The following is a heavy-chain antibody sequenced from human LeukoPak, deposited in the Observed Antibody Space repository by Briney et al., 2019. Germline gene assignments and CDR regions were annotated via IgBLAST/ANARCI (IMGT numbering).Heavy chain of an antibody. Sequence: GASVKVSCKASGGTFSSYAISWVRQAPGQGLEWMGRIIPILGIANYAQKLQGRVTMTTDTSTSTAYMELRSLRSDDTAVYYCARDGVLRFLEWSVNWFDPWGQGTLVTVSS. J-gene: IGHJ5*02. CDR3: ARDGVLRFLEWSVNWFDP. CDR2: IIPILGIA. V-gene: IGHV1-69*04. D-gene: IGHD3-3*01. CDR1: GGTFSSYA.